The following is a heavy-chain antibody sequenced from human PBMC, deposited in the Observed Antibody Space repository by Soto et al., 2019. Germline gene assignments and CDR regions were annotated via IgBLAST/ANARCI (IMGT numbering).Heavy chain of an antibody. D-gene: IGHD3-3*01. CDR2: INHSGRT. Sequence: GKGLEWIGEINHSGRTNYNPSLKSRVTISVDTSKSQFSLKLSSVTAADTAVYYCARGRMYYYFRSGYTHLPSGLSISAEPIFRSRYS. V-gene: IGHV4-34*01. CDR3: ARGRMYYYFRSGYTHLPSGLSISAEPIFRSRYS. J-gene: IGHJ5*01.